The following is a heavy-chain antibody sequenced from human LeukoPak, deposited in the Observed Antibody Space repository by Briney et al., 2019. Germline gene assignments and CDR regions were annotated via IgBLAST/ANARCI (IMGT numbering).Heavy chain of an antibody. CDR3: TTDPLVFIAARGWFDY. CDR2: IRGKADNYAT. CDR1: GFSFSGSS. V-gene: IGHV3-73*01. D-gene: IGHD6-6*01. Sequence: PGGSLRLSCAASGFSFSGSSMHWVRQASGKGLEWIGRIRGKADNYATAYAASVKGRFTISRDDSKNTLYLQMNSLKTEDTAVYYCTTDPLVFIAARGWFDYWGQGTLVTVSS. J-gene: IGHJ4*02.